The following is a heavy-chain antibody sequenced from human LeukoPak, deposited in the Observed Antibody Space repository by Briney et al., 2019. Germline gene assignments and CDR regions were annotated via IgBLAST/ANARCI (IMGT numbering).Heavy chain of an antibody. V-gene: IGHV3-49*04. Sequence: HSGGSLRLSCTAAGFIFGDYAMTWVRQAPGKGLEWVGFIRSKIYGWTPEYAAAVKGRFTISRDDSKGMAYLQMNSLKTEDTAVYYCTRESVGATGGDAFDIWGQGTMVTVSS. CDR1: GFIFGDYA. CDR2: IRSKIYGWTP. J-gene: IGHJ3*02. CDR3: TRESVGATGGDAFDI. D-gene: IGHD1-26*01.